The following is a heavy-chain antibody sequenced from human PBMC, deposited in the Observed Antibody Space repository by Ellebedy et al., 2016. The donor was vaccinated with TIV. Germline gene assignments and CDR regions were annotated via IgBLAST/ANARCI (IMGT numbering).Heavy chain of an antibody. Sequence: GGSLRLSXAASGFTFSIYSVNWVRQAPGKGLEWVSYLSRSGNRIFYADSVNGRFTISRDIAKNSVDLQMNSLRDEDTGIYYCARSDSGGYKDDAFEIWGQGTMVTVSS. CDR1: GFTFSIYS. D-gene: IGHD1-26*01. CDR3: ARSDSGGYKDDAFEI. V-gene: IGHV3-48*02. CDR2: LSRSGNRI. J-gene: IGHJ3*02.